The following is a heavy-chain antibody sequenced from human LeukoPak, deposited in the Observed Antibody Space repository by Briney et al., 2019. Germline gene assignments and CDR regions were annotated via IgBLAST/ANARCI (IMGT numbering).Heavy chain of an antibody. J-gene: IGHJ4*02. CDR2: ISYDGSNK. D-gene: IGHD5-18*01. CDR3: AKDLRPWGTAMVDY. V-gene: IGHV3-30*18. CDR1: GFTFSSYG. Sequence: GGSLRLSCAASGFTFSSYGMHWVRQAPGKGLEWVAVISYDGSNKYYADSVKGRFTISRDNSKNTLYLQMNSLRAEDTAVYYCAKDLRPWGTAMVDYWGQGTLVTVSS.